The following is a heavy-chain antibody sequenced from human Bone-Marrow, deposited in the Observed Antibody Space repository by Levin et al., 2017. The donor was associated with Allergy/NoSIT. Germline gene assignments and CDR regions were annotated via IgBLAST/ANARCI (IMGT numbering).Heavy chain of an antibody. CDR3: AKGGGRVQDY. CDR1: GFPFSSYW. CDR2: INSDGSST. D-gene: IGHD3-16*01. V-gene: IGHV3-74*01. J-gene: IGHJ4*02. Sequence: LSLTCAASGFPFSSYWMHWVRQAPGKGLVWVSRINSDGSSTSYADSVKGRFTISRDNAKNTLYLQMNSLRAEDTAVYYCAKGGGRVQDYWGQGALVTVSS.